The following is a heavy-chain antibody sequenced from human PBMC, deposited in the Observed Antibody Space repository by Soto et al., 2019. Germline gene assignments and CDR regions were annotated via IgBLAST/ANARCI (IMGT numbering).Heavy chain of an antibody. CDR2: IYHSGST. Sequence: SETLSLTCTVSGDSISGFYWSWIRQPPGKGLEWIGYIYHSGSTYYNPSLKSRVTISVDRSKNQFSLKLSSVTAADTAVYCCARVPDYWGQGTLVTVSS. J-gene: IGHJ4*02. V-gene: IGHV4-59*12. CDR3: ARVPDY. CDR1: GDSISGFY.